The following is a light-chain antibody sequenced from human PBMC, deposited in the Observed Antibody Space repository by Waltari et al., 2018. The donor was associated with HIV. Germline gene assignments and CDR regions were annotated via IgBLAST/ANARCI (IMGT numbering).Light chain of an antibody. CDR3: QQYDSGPRGIT. J-gene: IGKJ2*01. CDR1: QSISAK. CDR2: EAA. Sequence: EIVMTQSPHTLSVSPGQRVTLSCRASQSISAKVAWYQQRPGQAPRLLIYEAATRPTGIPARFSGSGSGTEFTLTISSLQSEDFATYFCQQYDSGPRGITFGQGTMLEIK. V-gene: IGKV3-15*01.